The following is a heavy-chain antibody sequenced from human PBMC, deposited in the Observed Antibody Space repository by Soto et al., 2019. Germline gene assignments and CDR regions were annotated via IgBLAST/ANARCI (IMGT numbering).Heavy chain of an antibody. CDR3: ARDRGAAAEHYNWFDP. V-gene: IGHV4-59*01. CDR1: GGSISSYY. Sequence: SETLSLTCTVSGGSISSYYWSWIRQPPGKGLEWIGYIYYSGSTNYNPSLKSRVTISVDTSKNQFSLKLSSVTAADTAVYYCARDRGAAAEHYNWFDPWGQGTLVTVSS. D-gene: IGHD6-13*01. CDR2: IYYSGST. J-gene: IGHJ5*02.